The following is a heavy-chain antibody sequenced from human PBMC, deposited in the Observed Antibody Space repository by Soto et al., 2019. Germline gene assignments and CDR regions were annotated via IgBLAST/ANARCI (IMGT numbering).Heavy chain of an antibody. Sequence: PGGSLRLSCAASGFTFSSYAMSWVRQAPGKGLEWVSAISGSGGSTYYADSVKGRFTISRDNSKNTLYLQMNSLRAEDTAVYYCAKDLPGPCSSTSCYAAFDIWGQGTMVTVSS. D-gene: IGHD2-2*01. J-gene: IGHJ3*02. CDR1: GFTFSSYA. CDR3: AKDLPGPCSSTSCYAAFDI. V-gene: IGHV3-23*01. CDR2: ISGSGGST.